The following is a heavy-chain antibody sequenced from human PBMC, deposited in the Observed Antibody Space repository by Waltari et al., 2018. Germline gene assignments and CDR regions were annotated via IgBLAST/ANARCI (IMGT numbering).Heavy chain of an antibody. D-gene: IGHD3-22*01. CDR2: ISAYNGKT. J-gene: IGHJ4*02. V-gene: IGHV1-18*01. CDR1: GYTFTSYG. CDR3: ARDEGYYYDNSGYYSFDY. Sequence: QVQLVQSGAEVKKPGASVKVSCKASGYTFTSYGISCVRQAPEQGLEWMGWISAYNGKTNYAQKLQGRVSMTTDTSTSTAYMELRSLRSDDTAVYYCARDEGYYYDNSGYYSFDYWGQGTLVTVSS.